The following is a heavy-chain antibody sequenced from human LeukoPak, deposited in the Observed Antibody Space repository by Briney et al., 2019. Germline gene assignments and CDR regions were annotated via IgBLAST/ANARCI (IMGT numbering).Heavy chain of an antibody. V-gene: IGHV4-34*01. D-gene: IGHD2-2*01. CDR3: ARYCSSTSCYYYYGMDV. J-gene: IGHJ6*02. CDR1: GGSFSGYY. Sequence: SETLSLTCAVYGGSFSGYYWSWIRQPPGKGLEWIGEINHSGSTNYNPSLKSRVTISVDTPKNQFSLKLSSVTAADTAVYYCARYCSSTSCYYYYGMDVWGQGTTVTVSS. CDR2: INHSGST.